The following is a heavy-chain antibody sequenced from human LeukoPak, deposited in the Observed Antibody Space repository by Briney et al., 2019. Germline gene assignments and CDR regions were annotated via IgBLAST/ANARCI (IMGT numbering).Heavy chain of an antibody. CDR3: ASAGAYDYDSGGYYPFDY. J-gene: IGHJ4*02. V-gene: IGHV3-11*04. D-gene: IGHD3-22*01. CDR2: ISSSGSTI. CDR1: GFTFSDYY. Sequence: GGSLRLSCAASGFTFSDYYMSWIRQAPGKGLEWVSYISSSGSTIYYADSVKGRFTISRDNAKNSLYLQMNSLRAEDTAVYYCASAGAYDYDSGGYYPFDYWGQGTLVTVSS.